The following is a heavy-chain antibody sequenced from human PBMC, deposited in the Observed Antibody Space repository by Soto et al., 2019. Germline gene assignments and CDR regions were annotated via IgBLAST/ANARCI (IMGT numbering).Heavy chain of an antibody. D-gene: IGHD2-15*01. CDR1: GGTFSSYA. J-gene: IGHJ6*02. V-gene: IGHV1-69*13. CDR2: IIPNFGTA. Sequence: GASVKVSCKASGGTFSSYAISWVRQAPGQGLEWMGGIIPNFGTANYAQKFQGRVTITADESTSKNSLYLQMNSLRAEDTAVYYCARKGYCSGGSCYSNYYYGMDVWGQGTTVTVSS. CDR3: ARKGYCSGGSCYSNYYYGMDV.